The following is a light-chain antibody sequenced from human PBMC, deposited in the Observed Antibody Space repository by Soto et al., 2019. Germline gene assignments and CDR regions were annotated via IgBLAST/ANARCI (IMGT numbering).Light chain of an antibody. CDR1: MRDVGAYNL. J-gene: IGLJ3*02. CDR3: RASTARSTLV. V-gene: IGLV2-14*01. Sequence: QSVLPKPASVSGSAGQSITISCSGTMRDVGAYNLVSWYQQHPGTAPTLIIYEVRNRPSGISSRVSGSRSGNTASLTISGLPSEDEGDYYCRASTARSTLVFGGGTKLTVL. CDR2: EVR.